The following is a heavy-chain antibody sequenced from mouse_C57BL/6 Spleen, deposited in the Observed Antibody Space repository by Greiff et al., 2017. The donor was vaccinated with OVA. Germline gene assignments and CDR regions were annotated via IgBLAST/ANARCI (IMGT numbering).Heavy chain of an antibody. CDR1: GYTFTSYW. V-gene: IGHV1-50*01. D-gene: IGHD2-1*01. J-gene: IGHJ1*03. Sequence: QVQLQQSGAELVKPGASVKLSCKASGYTFTSYWMQWVKQRPGQGLEWIGEIDPSDSYTNYNQKFKGKATLTVDTSSSTAYMQLSSLTSEDSAVYYCARGGYYGNYWYFDVWGTGTTVTVSS. CDR2: IDPSDSYT. CDR3: ARGGYYGNYWYFDV.